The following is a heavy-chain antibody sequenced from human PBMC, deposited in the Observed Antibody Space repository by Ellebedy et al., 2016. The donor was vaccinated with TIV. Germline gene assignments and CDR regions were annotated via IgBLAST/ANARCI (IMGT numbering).Heavy chain of an antibody. Sequence: PGGSLRLSCAASGFSFSSYSMNWVRQAPGKGLEWVSYMSGSTITTYYADSVKGRFTISRDNAKNSLYLQMNSLRAEDTAVYYCARGSGYCSSTSCSGETDWGQGTPVTVSS. CDR1: GFSFSSYS. CDR2: MSGSTITT. J-gene: IGHJ4*02. D-gene: IGHD2-2*01. CDR3: ARGSGYCSSTSCSGETD. V-gene: IGHV3-48*04.